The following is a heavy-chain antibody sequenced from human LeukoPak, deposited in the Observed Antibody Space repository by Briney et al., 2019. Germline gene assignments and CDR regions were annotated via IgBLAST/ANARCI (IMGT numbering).Heavy chain of an antibody. CDR1: GGSFSGYY. Sequence: PSETLSLTCAVYGGSFSGYYWSWIRQPPGKGLEWIGEINHSGSTNYNPSLKSRVTISVDTSKNQFSLKLSSVTAADTAVYYCASLATVTTRRGGVGLDAFDIWGQGTMVTVSS. V-gene: IGHV4-34*01. CDR3: ASLATVTTRRGGVGLDAFDI. D-gene: IGHD4-17*01. CDR2: INHSGST. J-gene: IGHJ3*02.